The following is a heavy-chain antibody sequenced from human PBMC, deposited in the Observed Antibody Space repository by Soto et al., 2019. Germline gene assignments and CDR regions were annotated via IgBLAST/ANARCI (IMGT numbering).Heavy chain of an antibody. CDR3: AKGRGGSGSLTPRVDF. V-gene: IGHV3-23*01. J-gene: IGHJ4*02. CDR2: ISGGGDTT. CDR1: GFTFNNYA. D-gene: IGHD3-10*01. Sequence: EVQLLESGGGLVQPGGSLRLSCAASGFTFNNYAMTWVRQAPGKGLEWVSAISGGGDTTSYADSLNGRFTVSRAGAKNTLYLQMSSLGAEDTALYYCAKGRGGSGSLTPRVDFWGQGTLVTVSS.